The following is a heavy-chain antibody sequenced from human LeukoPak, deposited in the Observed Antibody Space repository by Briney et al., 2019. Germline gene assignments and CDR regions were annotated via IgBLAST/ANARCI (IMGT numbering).Heavy chain of an antibody. V-gene: IGHV3-23*01. CDR2: ISGSAGST. CDR3: ASMTLS. J-gene: IGHJ5*02. CDR1: GFTFSNYA. D-gene: IGHD2-21*02. Sequence: GGSLRLSCAASGFTFSNYAMTWVRQAPGKGLEWVSVISGSAGSTYYVDSVKGRFTISRDNSKNTLYLQMNSLRAEDTAVYYCASMTLSWGQGTLVTVSS.